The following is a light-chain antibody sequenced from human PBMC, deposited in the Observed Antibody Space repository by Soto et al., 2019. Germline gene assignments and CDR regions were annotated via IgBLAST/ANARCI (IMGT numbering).Light chain of an antibody. CDR2: DAS. Sequence: IVLTQSPGTLSLSPGERATLSWRASQTVSSYLLWYKQKPGQAPRLLIYDASNRASGTPARCSGSGSETEFTLTIISLEPEDFEVYYCQHRMNWPLTFGQGTRLEIK. V-gene: IGKV3-11*01. CDR3: QHRMNWPLT. CDR1: QTVSSY. J-gene: IGKJ5*01.